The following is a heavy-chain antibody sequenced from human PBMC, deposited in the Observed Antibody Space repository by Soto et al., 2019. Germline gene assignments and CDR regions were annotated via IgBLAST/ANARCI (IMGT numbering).Heavy chain of an antibody. CDR2: FDPEDGET. CDR1: GYTLTELS. Sequence: QVQLVQSGAEVKKPGASVKVPCKVSGYTLTELSMHWVRQAPGKGLEWMGGFDPEDGETIYAQKFQGRVTMTEDTSTDTAYMELSSLRSEDTAVYYCATDGAPLKNFWSGYSYGGRFDPWGQGTLVTVSS. V-gene: IGHV1-24*01. J-gene: IGHJ5*02. CDR3: ATDGAPLKNFWSGYSYGGRFDP. D-gene: IGHD3-3*01.